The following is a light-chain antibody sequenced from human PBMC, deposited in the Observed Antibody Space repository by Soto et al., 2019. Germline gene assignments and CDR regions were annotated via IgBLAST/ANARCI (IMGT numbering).Light chain of an antibody. V-gene: IGKV1-5*01. CDR1: QSISSW. CDR3: QQYNSYSVT. J-gene: IGKJ4*01. Sequence: DIQMTQSPSTLSASVGDRVTITCRASQSISSWLAWYQQKPGKAPKLLIYDASSLESGDPSRFSGSGSGTEFTLTISSLQPDDFATYYCQQYNSYSVTFGGGTKVDIK. CDR2: DAS.